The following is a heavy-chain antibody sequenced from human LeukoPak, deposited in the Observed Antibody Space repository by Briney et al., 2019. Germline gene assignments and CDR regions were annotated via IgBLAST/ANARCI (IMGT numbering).Heavy chain of an antibody. CDR2: IRYDGSNK. D-gene: IGHD2-2*01. J-gene: IGHJ5*02. Sequence: PGGSLGLSCAASGFTFSSYGMHWVRQAPGKGLEWVAFIRYDGSNKYYADSVKGRFTISRDNSKNTLYMQMNRLRTEDTAVFDCAKDTMPPKAGFDPWGQGTLVTVSS. V-gene: IGHV3-30*02. CDR3: AKDTMPPKAGFDP. CDR1: GFTFSSYG.